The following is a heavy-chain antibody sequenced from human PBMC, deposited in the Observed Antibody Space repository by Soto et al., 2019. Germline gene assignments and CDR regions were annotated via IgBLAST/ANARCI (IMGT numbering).Heavy chain of an antibody. V-gene: IGHV3-21*01. CDR3: ARNLGVTSYFDS. CDR1: GFTFSSYS. D-gene: IGHD2-21*02. J-gene: IGHJ4*02. CDR2: ISSSSSYI. Sequence: GGSLXLSCAASGFTFSSYSMNWVRQAPGKGLEWVSSISSSSSYIYYADSVKGRFTISRDNAKNSLYLQMNNLRAEDTAVYYCARNLGVTSYFDSWGKGTLVTVPS.